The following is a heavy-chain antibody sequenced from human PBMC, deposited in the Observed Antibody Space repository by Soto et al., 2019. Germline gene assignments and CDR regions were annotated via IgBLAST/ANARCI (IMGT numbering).Heavy chain of an antibody. J-gene: IGHJ4*02. CDR1: GGSISSGGYY. V-gene: IGHV4-31*03. CDR2: IYYSGST. D-gene: IGHD6-6*01. Sequence: PSETLSLTCTVSGGSISSGGYYWSWIRQHPGKGLEWIGYIYYSGSTYYNPSLKSRVTISVDTSKNQFSLKLSSVTAADTAVYYCARSEKGARPSIRVRSCDYWGPGTLVTVSS. CDR3: ARSEKGARPSIRVRSCDY.